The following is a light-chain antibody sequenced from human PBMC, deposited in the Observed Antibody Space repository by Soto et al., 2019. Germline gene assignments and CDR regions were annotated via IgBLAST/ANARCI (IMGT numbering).Light chain of an antibody. CDR1: SSDVGSYNL. Sequence: QSVLTQPASVSGSPGQSITISCTGTSSDVGSYNLVSWYQQHPGKAPKLMIYEVSKRPSGVSNRLSGSKSGNTASLTISGLQAEHEADYYCCSYAGSSTYVFGTGTKVTVL. CDR2: EVS. J-gene: IGLJ1*01. V-gene: IGLV2-23*02. CDR3: CSYAGSSTYV.